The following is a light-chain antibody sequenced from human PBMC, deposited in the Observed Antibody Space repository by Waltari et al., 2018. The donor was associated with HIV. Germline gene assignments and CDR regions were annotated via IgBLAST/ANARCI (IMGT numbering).Light chain of an antibody. CDR3: ATWTDSLSGVV. CDR1: RSNIGSNT. Sequence: QSVLTQPPSASGTPGQTVTISCSGSRSNIGSNTVNWYQHLPGTAPKLLIYSNNVRPSGVPDRFSGFKSGTSASLAISGLRSEDEAHYYCATWTDSLSGVVFGGGTKLRVL. J-gene: IGLJ2*01. CDR2: SNN. V-gene: IGLV1-44*01.